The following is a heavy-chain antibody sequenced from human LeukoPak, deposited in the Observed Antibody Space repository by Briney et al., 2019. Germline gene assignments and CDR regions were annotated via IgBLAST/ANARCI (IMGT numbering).Heavy chain of an antibody. Sequence: PGGSLRLSCAASGLTVSSYMSWIRQPPGKGLEWIGEINHSGSTNYNPSLKSRVTISVDTSKNQFSLKLSSVTAADTAVYYCASYAKDIVVLPAASIYWYFDLWGRGTLVTVSS. CDR3: ASYAKDIVVLPAASIYWYFDL. D-gene: IGHD2-2*01. CDR2: INHSGST. V-gene: IGHV4-34*01. CDR1: GLTVSSY. J-gene: IGHJ2*01.